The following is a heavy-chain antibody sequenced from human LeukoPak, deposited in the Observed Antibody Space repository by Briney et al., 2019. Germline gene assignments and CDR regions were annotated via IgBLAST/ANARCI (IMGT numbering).Heavy chain of an antibody. D-gene: IGHD2-2*01. CDR2: VYTSGST. J-gene: IGHJ4*02. V-gene: IGHV4-61*02. Sequence: SQTLSLTCTVSGGSISSGIYYWSWIRHPAGKGLEGIGRVYTSGSTNYNPSLKSRVHITVDTSKNQFSLKLSSVTAADTAVYYCAREPIVLVRTALYYCDYWGQGTLVTVSS. CDR3: AREPIVLVRTALYYCDY. CDR1: GGSISSGIYY.